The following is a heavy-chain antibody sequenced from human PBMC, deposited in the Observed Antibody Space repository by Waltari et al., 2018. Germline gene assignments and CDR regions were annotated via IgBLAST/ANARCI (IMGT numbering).Heavy chain of an antibody. J-gene: IGHJ5*02. CDR2: MWYDGSQR. Sequence: QVQLVESGGGVVQPGRSLRLSCAASGFSISSHGMHRVRQAPGKGLEWVAVMWYDGSQRYYADSVTGRFTISRDDSRNTLFLQMNSLRDEDTAVYYCARAGTWGLDHWGQGSLVIVSS. CDR3: ARAGTWGLDH. V-gene: IGHV3-33*08. CDR1: GFSISSHG. D-gene: IGHD7-27*01.